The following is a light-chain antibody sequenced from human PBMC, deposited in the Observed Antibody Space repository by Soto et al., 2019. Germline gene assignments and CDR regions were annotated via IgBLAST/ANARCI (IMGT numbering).Light chain of an antibody. CDR1: QSISSR. V-gene: IGKV1-5*01. J-gene: IGKJ1*01. CDR2: DAS. CDR3: QQYNSYSWT. Sequence: EIQLTQSPSTLSASVGERATITCRASQSISSRLAWYQQKPGQAPKLLIYDASSLESGVPARFSGSGSGTDFTLTISSLQPDDFATYYCQQYNSYSWTFGQGTKVDIK.